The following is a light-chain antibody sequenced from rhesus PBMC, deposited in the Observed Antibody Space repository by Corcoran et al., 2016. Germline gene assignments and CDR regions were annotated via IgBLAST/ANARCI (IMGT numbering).Light chain of an antibody. Sequence: EIVMTQSPSTLPLSPGETATLSSRARENIGNYLAWYPQKPGQAPKLLGHRAPCRATDIPDRSSGYGSRTEVTLPISSLEPGDVGVYHCQRYNVLWPFGQGTKVEIK. J-gene: IGKJ1*01. CDR3: QRYNVLWP. CDR1: ENIGNY. CDR2: RAP. V-gene: IGKV3-40*03.